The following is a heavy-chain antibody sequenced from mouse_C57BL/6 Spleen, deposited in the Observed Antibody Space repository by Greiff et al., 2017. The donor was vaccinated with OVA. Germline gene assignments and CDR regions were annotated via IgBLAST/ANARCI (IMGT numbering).Heavy chain of an antibody. CDR1: GYTFTDYN. CDR3: ARRGDDGYPGFAY. D-gene: IGHD2-3*01. J-gene: IGHJ3*01. CDR2: INPNNGGT. Sequence: EVQLQQSGPELVKPGASVKMSCKASGYTFTDYNMHWVKQSHGKSLEWIGYINPNNGGTSYNQKFKGKATLTVNKSSSTAYMELRSLTSEDSAVYYCARRGDDGYPGFAYWGQGTLVTVSA. V-gene: IGHV1-22*01.